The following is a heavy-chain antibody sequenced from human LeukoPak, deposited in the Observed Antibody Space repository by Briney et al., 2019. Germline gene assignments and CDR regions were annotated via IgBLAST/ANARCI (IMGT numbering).Heavy chain of an antibody. CDR1: GFTFSSYA. CDR2: ISASGGGT. J-gene: IGHJ4*02. D-gene: IGHD2-21*01. V-gene: IGHV3-23*01. CDR3: AKGVLLYFDY. Sequence: AGGSLRLSCAASGFTFSSYAMSWVRQAPGKGLEWVSAISASGGGTYYADSVKGRFTLSRDISKNTLFLQMNSLRAEDTAIYYCAKGVLLYFDYWGQGTLVTVSS.